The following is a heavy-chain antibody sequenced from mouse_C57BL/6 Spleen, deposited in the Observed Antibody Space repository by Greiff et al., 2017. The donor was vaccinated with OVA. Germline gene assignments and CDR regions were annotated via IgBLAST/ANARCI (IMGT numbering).Heavy chain of an antibody. CDR3: ARKGGLRSYDWYFDV. CDR1: GYTFTSYW. Sequence: VQLQQPGTELVKPGASVKLSCKASGYTFTSYWMHWVKQRPGQGLEWIGNINPSNGGTNYNEKFKSKATLTVDKSSSTAYMQLSSLTSEDSAVYYCARKGGLRSYDWYFDVWGTGTTVTVSS. CDR2: INPSNGGT. V-gene: IGHV1-53*01. D-gene: IGHD1-1*01. J-gene: IGHJ1*03.